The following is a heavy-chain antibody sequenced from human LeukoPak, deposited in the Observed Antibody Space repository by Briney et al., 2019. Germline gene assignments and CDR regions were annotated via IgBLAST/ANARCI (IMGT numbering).Heavy chain of an antibody. J-gene: IGHJ4*02. CDR3: ASGGYCSGGSCGIDY. CDR2: IYHSGST. V-gene: IGHV4-4*02. Sequence: PSETLSLTCAVSGGSISSSNWWSWVRQPPGKGLEWIGEIYHSGSTNYNPPLKSRVTISVDKSKNQFSLKLSSVTAADTAVYYCASGGYCSGGSCGIDYWGQGTLVTVSS. D-gene: IGHD2-15*01. CDR1: GGSISSSNW.